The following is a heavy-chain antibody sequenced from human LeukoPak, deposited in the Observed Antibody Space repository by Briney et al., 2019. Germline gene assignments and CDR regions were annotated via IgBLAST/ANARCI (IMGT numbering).Heavy chain of an antibody. CDR1: GGSISSSSYY. CDR2: IYYSGST. V-gene: IGHV4-39*07. CDR3: ARVGYYYGSGRPLRGGLYFDY. J-gene: IGHJ4*02. D-gene: IGHD3-10*01. Sequence: PSETLSLTCTVSGGSISSSSYYWGWIRQPPGKGLEWIGTIYYSGSTYYNPSLKSRVTISVDTSKNQFSLKLSSVTAADTAVYYCARVGYYYGSGRPLRGGLYFDYWGQGTLVTVSS.